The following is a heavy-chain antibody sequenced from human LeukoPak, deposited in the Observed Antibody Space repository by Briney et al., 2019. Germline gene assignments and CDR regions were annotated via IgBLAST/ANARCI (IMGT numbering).Heavy chain of an antibody. Sequence: SGGSLRLPCAASGFTFSSYGMHWVRQAPGKGLEWVAVIWYDGSNKYYADSVKGRFTISRDNSKNTLYLQMNSLRAEDTAVYYCARNTMIVVTDAFDIWGQGTMVTVSS. CDR2: IWYDGSNK. CDR3: ARNTMIVVTDAFDI. CDR1: GFTFSSYG. J-gene: IGHJ3*02. V-gene: IGHV3-33*01. D-gene: IGHD3-22*01.